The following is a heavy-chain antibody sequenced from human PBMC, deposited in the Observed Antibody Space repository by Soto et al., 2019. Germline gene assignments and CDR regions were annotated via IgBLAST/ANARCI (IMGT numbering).Heavy chain of an antibody. CDR1: GGTPISYA. CDR3: ARGVGDFWSGYYTVWGYYYYGMDV. CDR2: SIPIFGTA. V-gene: IGHV1-69*06. J-gene: IGHJ6*02. Sequence: XSVKVSCHGSGGTPISYASSWVRQAPGQGLEWMGGSIPIFGTANYAQKFQGRVTITADKSTSTAYMELSSPRSEDTAVYYCARGVGDFWSGYYTVWGYYYYGMDVWGQGTTVTVSS. D-gene: IGHD3-3*01.